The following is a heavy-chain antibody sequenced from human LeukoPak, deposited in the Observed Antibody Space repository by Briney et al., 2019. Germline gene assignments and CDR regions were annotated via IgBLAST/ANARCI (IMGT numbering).Heavy chain of an antibody. CDR1: GGSFSGYY. CDR3: ARDHYSGSYGTHYFDY. V-gene: IGHV4-34*01. CDR2: INHSGST. J-gene: IGHJ4*02. Sequence: SETLSLTCAVYGGSFSGYYWSWIRQSPGKGLEWIGEINHSGSTNYNPSLKSRVTISVDTSKNQFSLKLSSVTAADTAVYYCARDHYSGSYGTHYFDYWGQGTLVTVSS. D-gene: IGHD1-26*01.